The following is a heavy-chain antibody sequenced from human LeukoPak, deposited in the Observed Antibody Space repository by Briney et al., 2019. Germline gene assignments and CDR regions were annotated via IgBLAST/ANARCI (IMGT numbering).Heavy chain of an antibody. D-gene: IGHD3-10*01. Sequence: GGSLRLSCAASGFTFSNYWMHWVRQAPGKGLEWVSVIYGGDNTYYADSVKGRFTISRDNSKNTLYLQMNSLRAEDTAVYYCAREHSFPFHYYDPWGQGTLVTVSS. CDR3: AREHSFPFHYYDP. J-gene: IGHJ5*02. CDR1: GFTFSNYW. V-gene: IGHV3-66*01. CDR2: IYGGDNT.